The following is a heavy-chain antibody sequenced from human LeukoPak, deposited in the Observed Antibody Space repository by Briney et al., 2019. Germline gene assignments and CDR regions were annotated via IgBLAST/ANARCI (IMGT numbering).Heavy chain of an antibody. CDR1: GYSFTTYW. D-gene: IGHD4-17*01. CDR2: IYPGDSDT. V-gene: IGHV5-51*01. Sequence: GESLKISCKGSGYSFTTYWIGWVRQMPGKGLEWMGIIYPGDSDTRYSPSFQGQVTISADKSISTAYLQWNSLKTSDTAIYYCARLTTVTTGRRYFQHWGQGTLVTVSS. J-gene: IGHJ1*01. CDR3: ARLTTVTTGRRYFQH.